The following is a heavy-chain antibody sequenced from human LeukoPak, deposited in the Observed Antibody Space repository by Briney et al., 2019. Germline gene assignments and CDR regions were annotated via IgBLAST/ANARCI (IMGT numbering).Heavy chain of an antibody. D-gene: IGHD3-22*01. CDR1: GYSISSGYY. V-gene: IGHV4-38-2*01. CDR2: IYHSGNT. CDR3: ARISYYYDSSGHLGYFDY. J-gene: IGHJ4*02. Sequence: RPSETLSLTCVVSGYSISSGYYWGWIRQPPGKGLEWIGSIYHSGNTYYNPSLKSRVSVSVDTSKNQFSLRLTSVTAADTAVYYCARISYYYDSSGHLGYFDYWGQGTLVTVSS.